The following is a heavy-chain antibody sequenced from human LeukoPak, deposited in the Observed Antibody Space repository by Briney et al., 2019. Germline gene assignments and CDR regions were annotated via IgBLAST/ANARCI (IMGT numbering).Heavy chain of an antibody. CDR2: ISWNSGSI. Sequence: PGGSLRLSCAASGFTFDDYAMHWVRQAPGKGLEWVSGISWNSGSIGYADSVKGRFTISRDNAKNSLYLQMNSLRAEDTAVYYCARGSAAAGSFDYWGQGTLVTVSS. V-gene: IGHV3-9*01. CDR3: ARGSAAAGSFDY. J-gene: IGHJ4*02. D-gene: IGHD6-13*01. CDR1: GFTFDDYA.